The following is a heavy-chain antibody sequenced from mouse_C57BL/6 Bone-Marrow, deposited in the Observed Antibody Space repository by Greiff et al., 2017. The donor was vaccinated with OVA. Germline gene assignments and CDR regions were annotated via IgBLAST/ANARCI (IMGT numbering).Heavy chain of an antibody. CDR1: GYSITSCYY. J-gene: IGHJ4*01. CDR2: ISYDGSN. D-gene: IGHD2-3*01. CDR3: AGWLLRFMDY. Sequence: EVKLQESGPGLVKPSQSLSLTCSVTGYSITSCYYWNWIRQFPGNKLEWMGYISYDGSNHYNPSLKNRISITPDTSKNQFFLKLNSVTTEDTATYYCAGWLLRFMDYWGQGTSVTVSS. V-gene: IGHV3-6*01.